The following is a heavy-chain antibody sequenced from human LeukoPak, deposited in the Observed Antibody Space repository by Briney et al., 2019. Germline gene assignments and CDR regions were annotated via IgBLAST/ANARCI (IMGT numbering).Heavy chain of an antibody. D-gene: IGHD1-26*01. CDR2: INHSGST. CDR3: AREPYGMDV. V-gene: IGHV4-34*01. J-gene: IGHJ6*02. CDR1: GGSFSGYY. Sequence: SETLSLTCAVYGGSFSGYYWSWIRQPPGKGLEWIGEINHSGSTNYNPSLKSRVTVSVDTSKNQFSLKLSSVTAADTAVYYCAREPYGMDVWGQGTTVTVSS.